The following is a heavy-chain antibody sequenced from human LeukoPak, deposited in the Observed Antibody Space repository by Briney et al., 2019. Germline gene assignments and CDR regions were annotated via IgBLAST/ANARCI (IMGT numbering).Heavy chain of an antibody. CDR2: ISGSGDST. CDR1: GFTFSSYA. CDR3: ARPGITAFDI. J-gene: IGHJ3*02. Sequence: GGSLRLSCAASGFTFSSYAMSWVRQAPGKGLEWVSAISGSGDSTYYGDSVKGRFTISRDNAKNSVSLYMNSLRAEDSAVYYCARPGITAFDIWGQGTMVTVSS. D-gene: IGHD3-10*01. V-gene: IGHV3-23*01.